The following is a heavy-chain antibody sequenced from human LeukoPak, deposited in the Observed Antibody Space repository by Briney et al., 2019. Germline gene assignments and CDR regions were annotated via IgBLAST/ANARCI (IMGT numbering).Heavy chain of an antibody. CDR1: GYTFTSYG. Sequence: ASVKVSCKAAGYTFTSYGISWVRQAPGQGLEWMGWISAYNGNTNYAQKLQGRVTMTTDTSTSTAYMELRSLRSDDTAVYYCAXGNDSSGYFNPYXXYXQXXGQGXXVTV. J-gene: IGHJ1*01. CDR2: ISAYNGNT. V-gene: IGHV1-18*01. D-gene: IGHD3-22*01. CDR3: AXGNDSSGYFNPYXXYXQX.